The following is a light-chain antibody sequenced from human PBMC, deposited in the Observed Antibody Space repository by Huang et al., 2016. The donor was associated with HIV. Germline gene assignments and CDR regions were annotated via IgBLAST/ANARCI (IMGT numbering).Light chain of an antibody. Sequence: EVVLTQSPGTLSLSPGERATLSCRASQIISSSYLAWYQQKPGQAPRLLISGASRRAAGIPDRFSGSGSGTDFTLTISRLEPEDFAVYYCQQLRAFGQGTKLEIK. CDR2: GAS. CDR1: QIISSSY. V-gene: IGKV3-20*01. CDR3: QQLRA. J-gene: IGKJ2*01.